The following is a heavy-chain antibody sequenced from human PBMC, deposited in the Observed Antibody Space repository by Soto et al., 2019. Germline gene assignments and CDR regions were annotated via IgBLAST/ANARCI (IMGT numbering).Heavy chain of an antibody. CDR3: ARDYVGTGAVDI. V-gene: IGHV3-30-3*01. CDR1: GFTFSRHA. D-gene: IGHD2-8*02. Sequence: QVQLVESGGGVVQPGRSLRLSCAASGFTFSRHAMHWVRQAPGKGLEWVAVISSDGSNEYYGDSVKGRFTISRDNSKNTLYVQMNRLRAEDTAVYYCARDYVGTGAVDIWGQGTMVTVSS. CDR2: ISSDGSNE. J-gene: IGHJ3*02.